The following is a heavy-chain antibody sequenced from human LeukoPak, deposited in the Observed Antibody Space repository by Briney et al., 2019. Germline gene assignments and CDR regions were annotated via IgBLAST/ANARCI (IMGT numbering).Heavy chain of an antibody. V-gene: IGHV3-11*04. CDR3: ASIQYYYDSSGKPYYFDY. J-gene: IGHJ4*02. Sequence: PGGSLRLSCAASGFTFSDYYMSWIRQAPGKGLEWVSYISSSGSTIYYADSVKGRFTISRDNAKNSLYLQMNSLRAEDTAVYYCASIQYYYDSSGKPYYFDYWGRGTLVTVSS. CDR2: ISSSGSTI. D-gene: IGHD3-22*01. CDR1: GFTFSDYY.